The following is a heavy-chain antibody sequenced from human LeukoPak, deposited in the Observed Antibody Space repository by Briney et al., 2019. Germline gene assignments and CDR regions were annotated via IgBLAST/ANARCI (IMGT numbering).Heavy chain of an antibody. J-gene: IGHJ4*02. CDR3: ANDLVDDGASYYFEY. D-gene: IGHD4-17*01. V-gene: IGHV3-33*06. CDR2: IWYDGSNK. CDR1: GFTFSTYG. Sequence: VGSLRLSCAASGFTFSTYGMHWVRQAPGKGLEWVAVIWYDGSNKYYANSVKGRFTISRDNSTNTLYLQTNSLRANDTAVYYSANDLVDDGASYYFEYWGQGNLVTVSS.